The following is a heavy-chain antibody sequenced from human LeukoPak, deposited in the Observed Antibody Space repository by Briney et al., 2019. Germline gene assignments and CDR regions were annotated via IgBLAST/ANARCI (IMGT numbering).Heavy chain of an antibody. J-gene: IGHJ5*02. V-gene: IGHV3-23*01. CDR2: ISGSGGST. CDR3: AKHWDYYDSSGYFRFDP. Sequence: GGSLRLSCAASGFTVSSNYMSWVRQAPGKGLEWVSAISGSGGSTYYADSVKGRFTISRDNSKNTLYLQMNSLRAEDTAVYYCAKHWDYYDSSGYFRFDPWGQGTLVTVSS. CDR1: GFTVSSNY. D-gene: IGHD3-22*01.